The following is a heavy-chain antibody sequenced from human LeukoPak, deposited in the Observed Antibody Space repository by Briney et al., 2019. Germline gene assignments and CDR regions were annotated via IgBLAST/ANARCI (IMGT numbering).Heavy chain of an antibody. CDR1: GYTFTSHD. CDR3: ARYPPGIPNHY. V-gene: IGHV1-8*01. Sequence: GASVKVYCKASGYTFTSHDINWVRQAPGQGLEWMGWMNPNSGNTGYAQKFQGRVTMTRDTSISTAYMELSSLRSDDTAVYYCARYPPGIPNHYWGQGTLVTVSS. J-gene: IGHJ4*02. CDR2: MNPNSGNT.